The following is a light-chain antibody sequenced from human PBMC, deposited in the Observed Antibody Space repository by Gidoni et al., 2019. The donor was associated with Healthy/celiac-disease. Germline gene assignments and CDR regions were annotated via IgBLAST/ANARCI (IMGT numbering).Light chain of an antibody. CDR1: QSVLYSSNNKNY. CDR2: LAS. V-gene: IGKV4-1*01. J-gene: IGKJ4*01. CDR3: QQYYSTPRALT. Sequence: DIVMTQSPDSLAVSLGERATINCKSSQSVLYSSNNKNYLSWYKQKPGQHPKLLIYLASTRESGVPDRFSGSGSGTDFTLTISSLQAEDVAVYYCQQYYSTPRALTFGGGTKVEIK.